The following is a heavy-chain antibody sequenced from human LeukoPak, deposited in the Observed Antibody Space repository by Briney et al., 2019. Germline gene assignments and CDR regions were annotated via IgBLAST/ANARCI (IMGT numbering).Heavy chain of an antibody. CDR1: GFTFSSYA. CDR3: ARGHDSSGYYHLDY. Sequence: GGSLRLSCAASGFTFSSYAMNWVRQAPGRGLEWVSGFSGSGGTTYYADSVKGRFTISRDNSKNTLYLQMNSLRAEDTAVYYCARGHDSSGYYHLDYWGQGTLVTVSS. D-gene: IGHD3-22*01. CDR2: FSGSGGTT. V-gene: IGHV3-23*01. J-gene: IGHJ4*02.